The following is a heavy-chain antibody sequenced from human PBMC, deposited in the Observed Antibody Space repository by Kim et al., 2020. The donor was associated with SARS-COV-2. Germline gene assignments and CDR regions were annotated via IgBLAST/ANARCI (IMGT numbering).Heavy chain of an antibody. V-gene: IGHV3-48*02. Sequence: GGSLRLSCAASGFTFSSYSMNWVRQAPGKGLEWVSYISSSSSTIYYADSVKGRFTISRDNAKNSLYLQMNSLRDEDTAVYYCARDTTREMGYGDYTLQPYYMDVWGKGTTVTVSS. CDR2: ISSSSSTI. CDR3: ARDTTREMGYGDYTLQPYYMDV. J-gene: IGHJ6*03. CDR1: GFTFSSYS. D-gene: IGHD4-17*01.